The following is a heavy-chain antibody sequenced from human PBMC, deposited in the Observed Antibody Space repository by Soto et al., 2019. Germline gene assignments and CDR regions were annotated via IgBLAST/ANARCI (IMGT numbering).Heavy chain of an antibody. Sequence: GGSLRLSCAASGFIFSNYWMTWVRQTPGKGLEWVANIKQDGGVKYYVDSVKGRFTISRDNAKNSVYLQMNSLRVEDTAIYYCARALAAADSYWGQGTRVTVSS. CDR2: IKQDGGVK. CDR1: GFIFSNYW. CDR3: ARALAAADSY. V-gene: IGHV3-7*04. J-gene: IGHJ4*02. D-gene: IGHD6-13*01.